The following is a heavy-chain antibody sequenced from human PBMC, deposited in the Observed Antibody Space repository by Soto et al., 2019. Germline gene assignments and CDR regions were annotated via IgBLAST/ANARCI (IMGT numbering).Heavy chain of an antibody. CDR1: GGSISSGGYY. V-gene: IGHV4-31*03. CDR3: ARERPTVPYNWFDP. J-gene: IGHJ5*02. Sequence: PSETLSLTCTVSGGSISSGGYYWSWIRQHPGKGLEWIGYIYYSGSTYYNPSLKGRVTISVDTSKNQFSLKLSSVTAADTAVYYCARERPTVPYNWFDPWGQGTLVTVSS. CDR2: IYYSGST. D-gene: IGHD4-17*01.